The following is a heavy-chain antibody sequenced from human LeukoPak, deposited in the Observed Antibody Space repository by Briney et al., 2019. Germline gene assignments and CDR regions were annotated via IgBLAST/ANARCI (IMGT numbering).Heavy chain of an antibody. J-gene: IGHJ4*02. D-gene: IGHD4-17*01. Sequence: PGGSLRLSCAASGFTFDDYAMHWVRQAPGKGLEWVSGISWNSGSIGYADSVKGRFTISRDNAKNSLYLQMNSLRAEDTALYYCAKDFGGNDYGDYYFNYWGQGTWVTVSS. CDR3: AKDFGGNDYGDYYFNY. V-gene: IGHV3-9*01. CDR1: GFTFDDYA. CDR2: ISWNSGSI.